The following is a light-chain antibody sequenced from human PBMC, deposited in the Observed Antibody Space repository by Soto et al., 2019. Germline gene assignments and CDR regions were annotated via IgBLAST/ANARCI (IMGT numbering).Light chain of an antibody. CDR2: TND. V-gene: IGLV1-47*02. CDR3: AAWDGSLSGRV. J-gene: IGLJ3*02. CDR1: SSNVGVNY. Sequence: SVLTPPPSVSGTPGQRVTIYCSGSSSNVGVNYVYWYQHFPGTAPKLLIHTNDQRPSGVPDRFSGSKSGTSASLAISGLRYEDEADYYCAAWDGSLSGRVYVGGPKVTVL.